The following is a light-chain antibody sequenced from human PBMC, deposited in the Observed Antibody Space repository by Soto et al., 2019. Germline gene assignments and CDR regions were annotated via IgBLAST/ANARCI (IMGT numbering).Light chain of an antibody. J-gene: IGKJ1*01. Sequence: IQLTQSPSSLSASVGDRVTITCRASQGISTSLAWYQQIPGKAPKLLIYAASTLQSGVPSRFSGSGSGTEFTLTISSLQPDDSATYYCQQYDVYSPWMFGQGTKVDIK. CDR2: AAS. V-gene: IGKV1-9*01. CDR1: QGISTS. CDR3: QQYDVYSPWM.